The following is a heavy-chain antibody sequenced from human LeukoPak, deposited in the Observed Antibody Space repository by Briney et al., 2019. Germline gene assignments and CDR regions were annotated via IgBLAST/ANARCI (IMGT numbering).Heavy chain of an antibody. J-gene: IGHJ6*02. CDR2: MNPNSGNT. CDR3: AGSLSGYYPQYGMDV. D-gene: IGHD3-3*01. V-gene: IGHV1-8*01. CDR1: GYTFTSYD. Sequence: ASVKVSCKASGYTFTSYDINWVRQATGQGLEWMGWMNPNSGNTGYAQKFQGRVTMTRNTSTSTAYMELSSLRSEDTAVYYCAGSLSGYYPQYGMDVWGQGTTVTVSS.